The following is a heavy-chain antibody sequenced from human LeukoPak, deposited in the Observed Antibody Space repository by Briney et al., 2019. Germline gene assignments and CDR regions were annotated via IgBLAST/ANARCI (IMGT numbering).Heavy chain of an antibody. CDR2: IYPGDSDT. J-gene: IGHJ3*02. D-gene: IGHD1-26*01. CDR3: ARRPGEGATGVPAFDI. Sequence: GASLKISCESSGYSFTSYWIGWVCQMPGIGLEWMGIIYPGDSDTRYSPSFQGQVTISADKSISTAYLQWSSLKASDTAMYYCARRPGEGATGVPAFDIWGQGTMVTVSS. V-gene: IGHV5-51*01. CDR1: GYSFTSYW.